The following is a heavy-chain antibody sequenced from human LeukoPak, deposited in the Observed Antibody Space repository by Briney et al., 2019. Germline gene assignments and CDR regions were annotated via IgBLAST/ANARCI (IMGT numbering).Heavy chain of an antibody. CDR1: GSTFTDYY. D-gene: IGHD3-16*01. CDR3: ARSWSGRFGELHY. Sequence: GASVKVSCKASGSTFTDYYMHWVRQAPGQGLEWMGWINPNSGGTNFAQKFQGRVTMTRDTSISTAYMEVSRLRSDDTAVYYCARSWSGRFGELHYWGQGTLVTVSS. V-gene: IGHV1-2*02. J-gene: IGHJ4*02. CDR2: INPNSGGT.